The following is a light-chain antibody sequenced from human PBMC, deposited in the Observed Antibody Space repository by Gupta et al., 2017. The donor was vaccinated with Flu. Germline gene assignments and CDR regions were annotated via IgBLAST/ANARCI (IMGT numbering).Light chain of an antibody. CDR2: EVS. Sequence: SALPQPASVSGSPGPSLTISCTGTISDVGGYNYVSWYQQHPGKAPKLMIYEVSNRPSGVANRFSASKSGNTASLTISGHKEEDAADYYYSSYTISSTLVFGGGTKLTVL. CDR1: ISDVGGYNY. V-gene: IGLV2-14*01. J-gene: IGLJ2*01. CDR3: SSYTISSTLV.